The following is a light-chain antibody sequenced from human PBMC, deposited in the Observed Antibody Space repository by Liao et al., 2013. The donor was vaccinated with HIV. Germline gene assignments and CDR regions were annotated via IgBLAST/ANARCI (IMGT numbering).Light chain of an antibody. Sequence: SYELTQPPSVSVAPGKTARITCGGNNIGSKSVHWYQQKPGQAPVLVIYYDSDRPSGIPERFSGSNSGNTATLTISRVEAGDEADYYCQAWDSSTPWVFGGGTKLTVL. CDR2: YDS. V-gene: IGLV3-21*01. CDR3: QAWDSSTPWV. J-gene: IGLJ3*02. CDR1: NIGSKS.